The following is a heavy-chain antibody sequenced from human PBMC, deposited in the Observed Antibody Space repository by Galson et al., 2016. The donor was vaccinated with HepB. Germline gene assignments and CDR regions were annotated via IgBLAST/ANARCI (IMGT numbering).Heavy chain of an antibody. D-gene: IGHD3-10*01. CDR2: IFYSGGT. J-gene: IGHJ4*02. V-gene: IGHV4-59*01. Sequence: ETLSLTCTVSGGSINNYYWHWIRQSPGKGLEWIGYIFYSGGTNYNPSLNSRVTISVDTSKRRFSLRLSSVTAADTAVYYCARTTYGSGSPVDYWGQGTLVTVSS. CDR1: GGSINNYY. CDR3: ARTTYGSGSPVDY.